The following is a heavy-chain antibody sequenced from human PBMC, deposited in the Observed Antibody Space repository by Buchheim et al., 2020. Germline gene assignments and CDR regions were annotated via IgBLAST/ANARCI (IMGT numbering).Heavy chain of an antibody. D-gene: IGHD6-13*01. CDR2: IYYRGTT. CDR1: GGSISSSSYY. V-gene: IGHV4-39*01. CDR3: ASAAAGTHEGWFDP. J-gene: IGHJ5*02. Sequence: QLQLQESGPGLVKPSESLSLTCTVSGGSISSSSYYWGWIRQPPGKGLEWIGSIYYRGTTYYNPPLKSRVTISVDTSKNQFSLKLSSVTAADTAVYYCASAAAGTHEGWFDPWGQGTL.